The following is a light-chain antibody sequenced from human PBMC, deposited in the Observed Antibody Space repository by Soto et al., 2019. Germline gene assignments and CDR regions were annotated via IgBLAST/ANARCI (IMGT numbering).Light chain of an antibody. V-gene: IGKV3-20*01. CDR1: QSIDSAY. CDR2: ATS. CDR3: QQYYTSPTT. Sequence: EIVLTQSPGTLSLSPGERATFSCRASQSIDSAYLAWYQQKPGQAPRLLIYATSSRATGIPDRFSGSGSGTDFTLTISRLEPEDFAVYFCQQYYTSPTTFGQGTKVVIK. J-gene: IGKJ1*01.